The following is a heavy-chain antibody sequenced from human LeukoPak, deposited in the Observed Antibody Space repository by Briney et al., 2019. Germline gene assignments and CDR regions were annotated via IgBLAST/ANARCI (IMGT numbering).Heavy chain of an antibody. J-gene: IGHJ4*02. CDR3: ARWDSSGWSPGGY. CDR1: GFIFHNYA. CDR2: IGGTDRST. V-gene: IGHV3-23*01. Sequence: GGSLRLSCVASGFIFHNYAMSWVRQAPGRGLEWVSSIGGTDRSTYYADSVKGRFIISRDNFNNTLYLQVNSLRAEDTAVYYCARWDSSGWSPGGYWGQGTLVTVSS. D-gene: IGHD6-19*01.